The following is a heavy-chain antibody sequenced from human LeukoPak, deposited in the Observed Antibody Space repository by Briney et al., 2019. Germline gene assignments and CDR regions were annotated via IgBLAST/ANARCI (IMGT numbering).Heavy chain of an antibody. CDR2: INPYNDIT. J-gene: IGHJ6*03. Sequence: ASVKVSCKASGYTFTASGLCWVRQAPGQGLEWMGWINPYNDITDYAQTFKGRVTMTTDTSTSTACMELRSLRSDDTAVYYCARLFGELLLPSDHFYYMDVWGKGTAVTVSS. CDR1: GYTFTASG. V-gene: IGHV1-18*01. CDR3: ARLFGELLLPSDHFYYMDV. D-gene: IGHD3-10*02.